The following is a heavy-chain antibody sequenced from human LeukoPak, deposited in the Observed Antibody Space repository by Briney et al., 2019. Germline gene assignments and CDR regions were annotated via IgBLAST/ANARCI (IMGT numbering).Heavy chain of an antibody. CDR2: INPNSGDT. J-gene: IGHJ4*02. CDR3: ARGVIINYGPHFDY. V-gene: IGHV1-2*02. D-gene: IGHD3-10*01. Sequence: GASVKVSCKTSGCTFTGYYMHWVRQAPGQGLEWMGWINPNSGDTNFAQKFQGSVTMTRDTSISTAYLELRRLRSDDTAVYYCARGVIINYGPHFDYWGQGTLVTVSS. CDR1: GCTFTGYY.